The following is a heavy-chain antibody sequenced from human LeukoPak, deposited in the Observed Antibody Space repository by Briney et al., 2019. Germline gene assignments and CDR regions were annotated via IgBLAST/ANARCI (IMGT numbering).Heavy chain of an antibody. CDR3: ARGKIRGVPAAINHGFDP. Sequence: PSETLSLTCTVSGGSISSGSYYWGWIRQPPGKGLEWIGRIYTSGSTNYNPSLKSRVTISVDTSKNQFSLKLSSVTAADTAVYYCARGKIRGVPAAINHGFDPWGQGTLVTVSS. CDR1: GGSISSGSYY. J-gene: IGHJ5*02. CDR2: IYTSGST. D-gene: IGHD6-13*01. V-gene: IGHV4-61*02.